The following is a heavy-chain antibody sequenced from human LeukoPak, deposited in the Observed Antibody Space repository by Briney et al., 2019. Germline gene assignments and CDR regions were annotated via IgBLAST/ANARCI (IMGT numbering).Heavy chain of an antibody. Sequence: SETLSLTCTVSGDSISSYFWSWIRQSPGKGLEWIGYAHSGSNPSLKSRVTISVDTSKNQFSLKLSSVTAADTAVYYCARVGYYYYYGMDVWGQGTTVTVSS. CDR2: AHSG. CDR3: ARVGYYYYYGMDV. J-gene: IGHJ6*02. CDR1: GDSISSYF. V-gene: IGHV4-59*01.